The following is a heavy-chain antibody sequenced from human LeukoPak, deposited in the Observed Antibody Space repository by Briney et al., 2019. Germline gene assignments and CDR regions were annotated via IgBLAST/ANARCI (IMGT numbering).Heavy chain of an antibody. V-gene: IGHV3-23*01. CDR2: VCGSGVNT. D-gene: IGHD6-13*01. J-gene: IGHJ5*02. CDR1: GFTFSSYA. CDR3: VRESPVAAVSRSWLDP. Sequence: GSLRLSCVASGFTFSSYAMSWVRPAPGGGREWVSTVCGSGVNTYYADSVKGRFTISRDNTNNTMYLQMKSLRVKNTAVYDCVRESPVAAVSRSWLDPWGQGTLVTVSS.